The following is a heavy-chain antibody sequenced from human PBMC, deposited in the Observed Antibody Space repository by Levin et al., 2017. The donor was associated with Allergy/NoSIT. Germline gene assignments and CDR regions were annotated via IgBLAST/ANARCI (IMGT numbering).Heavy chain of an antibody. CDR1: GGTFSSYA. CDR3: ARTHRKGSYRPHYFDY. Sequence: ASVKVSCKASGGTFSSYAISWVRQAPGQGLEWMGGIIPIFGTANYAQKFQGRVTITADESTSTAYMELSSLRSEDTAVYYCARTHRKGSYRPHYFDYWGQGTLVTVSS. D-gene: IGHD3-16*02. CDR2: IIPIFGTA. J-gene: IGHJ4*02. V-gene: IGHV1-69*13.